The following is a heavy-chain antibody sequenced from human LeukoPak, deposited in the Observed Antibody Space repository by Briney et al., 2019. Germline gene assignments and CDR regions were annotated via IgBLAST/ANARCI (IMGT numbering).Heavy chain of an antibody. D-gene: IGHD6-13*01. J-gene: IGHJ4*02. Sequence: SETPSLTCTVSGDSISSGGYYWSWIRQPPGKGPEWIGYIYYSGSTYYNPSLKSRVTILIDTSKNQFSLKLRSVTAADTAIYYCARDYSSSLGYYFGYWGQGTLVTVSS. CDR2: IYYSGST. CDR3: ARDYSSSLGYYFGY. V-gene: IGHV4-30-2*01. CDR1: GDSISSGGYY.